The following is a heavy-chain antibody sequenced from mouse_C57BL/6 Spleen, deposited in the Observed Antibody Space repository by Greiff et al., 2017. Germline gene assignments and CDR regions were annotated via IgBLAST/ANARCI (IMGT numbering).Heavy chain of an antibody. CDR1: GYTFTSYW. CDR3: APSRGDYAMDY. V-gene: IGHV1-50*01. Sequence: QVQLQQPGAELVKPGASVKLSCKASGYTFTSYWMQWVQQRPGQGLEWIGEIDPSDSSTNYNPKFKGTATLTVDTSSSTAYMQLSSLTSEDSAVDYGAPSRGDYAMDYWGQGTSVTVSS. J-gene: IGHJ4*01. CDR2: IDPSDSST.